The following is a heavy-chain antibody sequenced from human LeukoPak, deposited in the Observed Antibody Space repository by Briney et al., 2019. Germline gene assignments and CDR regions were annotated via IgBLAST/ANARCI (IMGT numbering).Heavy chain of an antibody. V-gene: IGHV3-23*01. CDR3: AKDLGGYSYVIIDF. D-gene: IGHD5-18*01. Sequence: PGGSLRLSCAASGFTFSSYGMNWVRQAPGKGLEWVSGISGSGGITYYADSVKGRFTISRDNSKNTLYLQVNSLRAEDTAVYYCAKDLGGYSYVIIDFWGQGTLVTVSS. CDR2: ISGSGGIT. J-gene: IGHJ4*02. CDR1: GFTFSSYG.